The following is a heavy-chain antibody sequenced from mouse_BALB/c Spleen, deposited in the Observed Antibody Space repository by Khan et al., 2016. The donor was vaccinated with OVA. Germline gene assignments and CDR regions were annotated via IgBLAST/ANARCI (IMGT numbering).Heavy chain of an antibody. V-gene: IGHV2-9*02. D-gene: IGHD2-1*01. J-gene: IGHJ4*01. Sequence: VQLQESGPGLVAPSQTLSITCTVTEYSLTNYCVSCFRQAFGKGLVCLGVLLADSSTNHNAALKSRLSISKDMSKSQVILKMHSLQTDDTAMTYGATSYYGRRCYTMNYWGQGTSVTVSS. CDR3: ATSYYGRRCYTMNY. CDR1: EYSLTNYC. CDR2: LLADSST.